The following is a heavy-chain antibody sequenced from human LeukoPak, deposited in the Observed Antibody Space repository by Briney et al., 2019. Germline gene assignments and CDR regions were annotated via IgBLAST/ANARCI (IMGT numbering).Heavy chain of an antibody. D-gene: IGHD1-26*01. J-gene: IGHJ4*02. CDR3: AILGATTNY. Sequence: SETLSLTCAVYGGSFSGYYWSWIRQPPGKGLEWIGEINHSGGTNYNPSLKSRVTISVDTSKNQFSLKLSSVTAADTAVYYCAILGATTNYWGQGTLVTVSS. V-gene: IGHV4-34*01. CDR2: INHSGGT. CDR1: GGSFSGYY.